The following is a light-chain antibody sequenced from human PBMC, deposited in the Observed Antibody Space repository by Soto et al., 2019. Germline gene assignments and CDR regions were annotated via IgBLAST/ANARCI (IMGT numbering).Light chain of an antibody. J-gene: IGKJ1*01. CDR2: DAS. Sequence: DIQMTQSPSTLSASVGDRVTITCRASQSISNWLAWYQQKPGKAPKLLIYDASSLESGVPSRFSGSGAGTEFTLTISSLQPDDFATYYCQQYNTYSAETFGQGTKVDIK. CDR3: QQYNTYSAET. V-gene: IGKV1-5*01. CDR1: QSISNW.